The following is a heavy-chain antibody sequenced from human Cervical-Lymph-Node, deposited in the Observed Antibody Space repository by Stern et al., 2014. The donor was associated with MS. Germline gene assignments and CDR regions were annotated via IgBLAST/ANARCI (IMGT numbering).Heavy chain of an antibody. CDR3: ARSDRLWGSFDY. CDR2: LHYSGST. CDR1: GCSISTTGYY. J-gene: IGHJ4*02. D-gene: IGHD3-16*01. Sequence: QVQLVQSGPGLVKPSQTLCLTCTVSGCSISTTGYYWILIRQHPGKGLESIAYLHYSGSTYYNPSLKSRGTISVDTSKNQFSLKLSSVTAADTALYYCARSDRLWGSFDYWGQGSLVTVSS. V-gene: IGHV4-31*03.